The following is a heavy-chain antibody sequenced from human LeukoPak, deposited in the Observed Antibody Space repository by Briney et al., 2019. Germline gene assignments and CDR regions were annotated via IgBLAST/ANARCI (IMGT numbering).Heavy chain of an antibody. CDR3: AKDRLGYCSSTGCYGDAFDI. CDR1: GFTFSSYA. CDR2: ISGSGGST. Sequence: PGGSLRLSCAASGFTFSSYAMSWVRQAPGKGLEWVSAISGSGGSTYYADSVKGRFTISRDNSKNTLYLQMNSLRAEDTAVYYCAKDRLGYCSSTGCYGDAFDIWGQGTMVTVSS. V-gene: IGHV3-23*01. D-gene: IGHD2-2*01. J-gene: IGHJ3*02.